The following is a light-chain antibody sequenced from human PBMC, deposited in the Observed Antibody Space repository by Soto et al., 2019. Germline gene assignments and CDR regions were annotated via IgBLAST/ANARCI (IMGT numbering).Light chain of an antibody. V-gene: IGKV3-20*01. CDR3: HQYGISPPVT. J-gene: IGKJ5*01. CDR1: QSVSSSY. CDR2: GAS. Sequence: EIVLTQSPDTLSLSPGERATLSCRSSQSVSSSYLAWYQQKPGQAPRLLIYGASNRATGIPDRFSGSGSGTDFTLTISRLEPEDFAMYYCHQYGISPPVTFGQGTRLEIK.